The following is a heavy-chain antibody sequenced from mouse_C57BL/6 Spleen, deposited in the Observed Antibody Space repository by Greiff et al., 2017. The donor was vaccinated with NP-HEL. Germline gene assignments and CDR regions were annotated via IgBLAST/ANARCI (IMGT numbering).Heavy chain of an antibody. V-gene: IGHV1-82*01. CDR2: IYPGDGDT. CDR1: FSSFLLSF. D-gene: IGHD1-1*01. CDR3: ARDYYYGSSPYAMDY. Sequence: HVQLKESGPELVKPGSSAQIFLPCSFSSFLLSFLPFFPPLPLNGLYCIVQIYPGDGDTNYNGKFKGKATLTADKSSSTAYMQLSSLTSEDSAVYFCARDYYYGSSPYAMDYWGQGTSVTVSS. J-gene: IGHJ4*01.